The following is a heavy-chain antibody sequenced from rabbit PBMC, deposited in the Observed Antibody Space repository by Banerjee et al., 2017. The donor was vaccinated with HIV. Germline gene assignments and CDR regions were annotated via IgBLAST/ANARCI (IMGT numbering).Heavy chain of an antibody. J-gene: IGHJ6*01. Sequence: QEQLEESGGDLVKPEGSLTLTCTASGLDFSSSYWICWVRQAPGKGLEWIACIWTGSTGTTYYASWAKGRFTISKTSSTTVTLQMTSLTAADTATYFCARDRDAGNRDYGMDLWGPGTLVTVS. CDR2: IWTGSTGTT. V-gene: IGHV1S45*01. CDR3: ARDRDAGNRDYGMDL. CDR1: GLDFSSSYW. D-gene: IGHD4-2*01.